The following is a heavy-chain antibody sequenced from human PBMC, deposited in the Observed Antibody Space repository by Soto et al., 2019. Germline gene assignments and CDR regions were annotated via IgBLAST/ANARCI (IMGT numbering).Heavy chain of an antibody. CDR2: IHWNSDNI. V-gene: IGHV3-9*01. CDR1: GFTFGDSV. CDR3: ARDTRRVTGTD. D-gene: IGHD6-19*01. J-gene: IGHJ4*02. Sequence: EVQLVESGGGLVQPGRSLRLSCAASGFTFGDSVMHWVRQVPGKGLEWVSGIHWNSDNIGYADSVKGRFTISRDNAKHSLYLEMNSLRVEDTAFYYCARDTRRVTGTDWGQGTLVTVSS.